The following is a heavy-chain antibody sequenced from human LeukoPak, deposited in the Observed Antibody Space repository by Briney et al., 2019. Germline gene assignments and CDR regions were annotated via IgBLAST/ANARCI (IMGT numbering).Heavy chain of an antibody. Sequence: GGSLRLSCAASGFTFSSYSMNWVRQAPGKGLEGVSSISSSSSYIYYADSVKGRFTISRDNAKNSLYLQMNSLRAEDTAVYYCARGGGRSGYDSTDYWGQGTLVTVSS. D-gene: IGHD5-12*01. V-gene: IGHV3-21*06. CDR3: ARGGGRSGYDSTDY. CDR1: GFTFSSYS. J-gene: IGHJ4*02. CDR2: ISSSSSYI.